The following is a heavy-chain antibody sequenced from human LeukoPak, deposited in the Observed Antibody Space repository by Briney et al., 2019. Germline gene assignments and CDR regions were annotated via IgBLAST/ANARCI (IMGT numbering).Heavy chain of an antibody. D-gene: IGHD6-19*01. CDR2: IIPIFGTA. Sequence: GASVKVSCKASGGTFSSYAISWVRQAPGQGLEWMGGIIPIFGTANYAQKFQGRVTMTEDTSTDTAYMELSSLRSEDTAVYYCATKYRIAVAHFDYWGQGTLVTVSS. V-gene: IGHV1-69*06. CDR3: ATKYRIAVAHFDY. CDR1: GGTFSSYA. J-gene: IGHJ4*02.